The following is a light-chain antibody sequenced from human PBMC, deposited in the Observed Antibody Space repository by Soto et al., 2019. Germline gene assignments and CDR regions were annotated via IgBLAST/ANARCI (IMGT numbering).Light chain of an antibody. CDR3: QQYNSWPPLT. CDR1: QSVNSN. J-gene: IGKJ4*01. V-gene: IGKV3-15*01. Sequence: EIVMTQSPATVSVSPGERATLSCRASQSVNSNLAWYQQKPGQPPRLLIYGAYTRATGVPARFSGSGSGTEFTLTINSRQSEDFAVYYCQQYNSWPPLTFGGGTKVEIK. CDR2: GAY.